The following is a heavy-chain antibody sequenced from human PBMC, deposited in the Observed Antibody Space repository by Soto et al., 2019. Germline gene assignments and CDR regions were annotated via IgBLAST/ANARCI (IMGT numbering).Heavy chain of an antibody. V-gene: IGHV3-49*03. Sequence: GGSLRLSCTASGFTFGDYAMSWFRQAPGKGLEWVGFIRSKAYGGTTEYAASVKGRFTISRDDSKSIAYLQMNSLKTEDTAVYYCTRSRHCSSTSCYRPNFDYWGQGTLVTVSS. CDR3: TRSRHCSSTSCYRPNFDY. J-gene: IGHJ4*02. CDR2: IRSKAYGGTT. CDR1: GFTFGDYA. D-gene: IGHD2-2*01.